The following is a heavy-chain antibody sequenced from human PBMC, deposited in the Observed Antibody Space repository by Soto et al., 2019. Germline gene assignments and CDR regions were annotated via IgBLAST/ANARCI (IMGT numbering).Heavy chain of an antibody. CDR2: IYYSGST. V-gene: IGHV4-59*01. J-gene: IGHJ4*02. CDR3: ARSRAAAGKGSVDY. Sequence: PSETLSLTCTVSGGSISSYYWSWIRQPPGKGLEWIGYIYYSGSTNYNPSLKSRVTISVDTSKNQFSLKLSSVTAADTAVYYCARSRAAAGKGSVDYWGQGTLVTVSS. CDR1: GGSISSYY. D-gene: IGHD6-13*01.